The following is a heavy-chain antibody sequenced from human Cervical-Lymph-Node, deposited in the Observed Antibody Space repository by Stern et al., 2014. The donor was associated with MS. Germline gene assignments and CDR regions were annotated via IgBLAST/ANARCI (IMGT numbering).Heavy chain of an antibody. V-gene: IGHV1-46*03. D-gene: IGHD4-17*01. Sequence: VQLVQSGAEVKKPGASGKVSCKASGDTFASYPIHWLRQAPGQGPVWMGIVNPTDGRTTYAQTFQGRVTMTRDTSTRTVYMELSSLKAEDTAMYFCANPLPYANWGQGTRVTVSS. CDR1: GDTFASYP. J-gene: IGHJ1*01. CDR3: ANPLPYAN. CDR2: VNPTDGRT.